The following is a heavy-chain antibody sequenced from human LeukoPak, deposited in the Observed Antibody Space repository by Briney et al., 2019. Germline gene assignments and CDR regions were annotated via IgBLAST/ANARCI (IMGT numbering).Heavy chain of an antibody. CDR2: INHSGST. J-gene: IGHJ3*02. Sequence: SETLSLTCAVYGGSFSGYYWSWIRQPPGKGLARIGEINHSGSTNYNPSLKSRVTISVDTSKNQFSLKLSSVTAADTAVYYCASPRVGAKRGSAFDIWGQGTMVTVSS. CDR3: ASPRVGAKRGSAFDI. D-gene: IGHD1-26*01. V-gene: IGHV4-34*01. CDR1: GGSFSGYY.